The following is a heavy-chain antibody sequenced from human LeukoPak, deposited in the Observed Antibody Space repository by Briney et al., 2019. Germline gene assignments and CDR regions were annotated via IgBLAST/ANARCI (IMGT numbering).Heavy chain of an antibody. CDR1: GFTFSSYS. V-gene: IGHV3-21*01. D-gene: IGHD3-10*01. CDR3: AKDKWFGERSAFDI. Sequence: PGGSLRLSCAASGFTFSSYSMNWVRQAPGKGLEWVSSISSSSSYIYYADSVKGRFTISRDNSKNTLYLQMNSLRAEDTAVYYCAKDKWFGERSAFDIWGQGTMVTVSS. CDR2: ISSSSSYI. J-gene: IGHJ3*02.